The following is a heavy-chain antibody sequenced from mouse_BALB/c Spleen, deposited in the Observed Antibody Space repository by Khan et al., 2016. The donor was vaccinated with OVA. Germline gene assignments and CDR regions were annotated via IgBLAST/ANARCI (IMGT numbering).Heavy chain of an antibody. J-gene: IGHJ2*01. CDR1: GFSLTSYA. CDR3: ARKREPDYFDY. CDR2: IWAGGST. V-gene: IGHV2-9*02. Sequence: VQLQESGPGLVAPSQSLSITCTVTGFSLTSYAIHWIRQPPGKGLEWLGVIWAGGSTNYNSALMSRLSISKDNSKSQVFLKMNSLQTHDTAIYYCARKREPDYFDYWGLGTTLTVSS.